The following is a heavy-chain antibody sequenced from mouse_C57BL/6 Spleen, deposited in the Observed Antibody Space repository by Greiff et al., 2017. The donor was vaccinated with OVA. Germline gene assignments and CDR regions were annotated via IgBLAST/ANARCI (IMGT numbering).Heavy chain of an antibody. CDR1: GFTFSSYG. Sequence: EVHLVESGGDLVKPGGSLKLSCAASGFTFSSYGMSWVRQTPDKRLEWVATISSGGSYTYYPDSVKGRFTISRDNAKNTLYLQMSSLKSEDTAMYYCARHLTGKGYFDYWGQGTTLTVSS. D-gene: IGHD4-1*01. CDR2: ISSGGSYT. J-gene: IGHJ2*01. V-gene: IGHV5-6*01. CDR3: ARHLTGKGYFDY.